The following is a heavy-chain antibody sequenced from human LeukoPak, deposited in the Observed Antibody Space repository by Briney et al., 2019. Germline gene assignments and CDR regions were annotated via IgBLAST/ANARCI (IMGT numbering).Heavy chain of an antibody. CDR2: TYYRSKWYN. Sequence: SQTLSLTCAISGDSVSSNSAAWNWIRQSPSRGLEWLGRTYYRSKWYNDYAVSVKSRITINPDTSKNQFSLQLNSVTPEDTAVYYCASAYSSSWYEVAGWFDPWGQGTLVTVSS. J-gene: IGHJ5*02. D-gene: IGHD6-13*01. V-gene: IGHV6-1*01. CDR3: ASAYSSSWYEVAGWFDP. CDR1: GDSVSSNSAA.